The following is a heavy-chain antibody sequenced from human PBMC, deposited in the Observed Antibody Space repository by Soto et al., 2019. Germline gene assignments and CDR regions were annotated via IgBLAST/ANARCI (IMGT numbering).Heavy chain of an antibody. CDR1: GYSFTSYC. Sequence: GDSRKISCKGSGYSFTSYCIGWVRQMPGKGLECMGIIYPGDSDNRYSPSFQGQVTISADKYISTAYMQWSSLKASDTAMYYCARKDGDYEHYYYYGMDVWGQG. CDR2: IYPGDSDN. CDR3: ARKDGDYEHYYYYGMDV. J-gene: IGHJ6*01. D-gene: IGHD4-17*01. V-gene: IGHV5-51*01.